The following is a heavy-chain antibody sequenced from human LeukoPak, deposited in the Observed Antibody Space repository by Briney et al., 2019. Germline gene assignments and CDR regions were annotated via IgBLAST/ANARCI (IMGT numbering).Heavy chain of an antibody. J-gene: IGHJ4*02. V-gene: IGHV3-30-3*01. Sequence: GGSLRLSCAASGFIFSSYAMHWVRQAPGKGLEWVAVISYDGSNKYYAGSVKGRFTISRDNSKNTLYLQMNSLRAEDTAVYYCVREPRGYSYGRYYFDYWGQGTLVTVSS. CDR3: VREPRGYSYGRYYFDY. CDR1: GFIFSSYA. D-gene: IGHD5-18*01. CDR2: ISYDGSNK.